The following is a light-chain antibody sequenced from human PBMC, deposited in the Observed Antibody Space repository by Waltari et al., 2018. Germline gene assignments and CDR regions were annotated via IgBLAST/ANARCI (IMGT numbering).Light chain of an antibody. CDR2: EGS. Sequence: QSALTQPASVSGSPGQSITISCTGTSSDVGTYNLVSWYQQHPGKAPKLISYEGSKRPSGVSHRFSGSKSGNTASLTISGLQAEDEADYYCCSYAGSSTYVFGTGTKVTVL. CDR3: CSYAGSSTYV. J-gene: IGLJ1*01. CDR1: SSDVGTYNL. V-gene: IGLV2-23*01.